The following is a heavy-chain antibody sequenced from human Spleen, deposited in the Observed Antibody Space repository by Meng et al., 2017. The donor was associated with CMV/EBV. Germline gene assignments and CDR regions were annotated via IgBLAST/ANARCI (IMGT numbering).Heavy chain of an antibody. Sequence: QVQLVQSGAEVKKPGASVEVSCKASGYTLTDYYIHWVRQAPGQGLEWMGRLNPNSGDTNYAQRFQGRVTMTRDTSIRTAYMELSSLRSEDTAVYYCALTVAAGYWGQGTLVTVSS. V-gene: IGHV1-2*06. D-gene: IGHD6-19*01. CDR1: GYTLTDYY. J-gene: IGHJ4*02. CDR3: ALTVAAGY. CDR2: LNPNSGDT.